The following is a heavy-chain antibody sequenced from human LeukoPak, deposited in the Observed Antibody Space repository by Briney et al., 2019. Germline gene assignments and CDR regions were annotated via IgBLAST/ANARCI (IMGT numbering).Heavy chain of an antibody. Sequence: GGSLRLSCTASGLTFSTYALSWVRQTPGKGLEWLSVISATGSTTYYADSVRGRFTISRDNSKNTLYLQMNSLRAEDTAVYYCAGHHTRGSAQRVDYWGQGTLVTVSS. D-gene: IGHD3-10*01. V-gene: IGHV3-23*01. CDR1: GLTFSTYA. CDR3: AGHHTRGSAQRVDY. CDR2: ISATGSTT. J-gene: IGHJ4*02.